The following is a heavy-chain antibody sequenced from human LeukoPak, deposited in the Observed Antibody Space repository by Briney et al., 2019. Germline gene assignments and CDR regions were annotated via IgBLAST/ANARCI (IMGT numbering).Heavy chain of an antibody. Sequence: PSQTLSLTCTVSGGSINSGDYYWSWIRQPPGKGLEWIGYIYYSGSTNYNPSLKSRVTISVDTSKNQFSLKLSSVTAADTAVYYCARDVVGGAFDIWGQGTMVTVSS. CDR1: GGSINSGDYY. CDR2: IYYSGST. V-gene: IGHV4-61*08. J-gene: IGHJ3*02. CDR3: ARDVVGGAFDI. D-gene: IGHD2-15*01.